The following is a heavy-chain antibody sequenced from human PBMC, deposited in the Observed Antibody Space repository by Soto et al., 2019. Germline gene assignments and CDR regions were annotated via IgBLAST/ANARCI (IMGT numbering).Heavy chain of an antibody. CDR2: IYPGDSDT. V-gene: IGHV5-51*01. D-gene: IGHD2-2*01. CDR3: ARSCSSTSCLNDAFDI. J-gene: IGHJ3*02. Sequence: GESLKISCKGSGYSFTSYWIGWVRQMPGKGLEWMGIIYPGDSDTRYSPSFQGQVTISADKSISTAYLQWSSLKASDTAMYYCARSCSSTSCLNDAFDIWGQGTMVTVSS. CDR1: GYSFTSYW.